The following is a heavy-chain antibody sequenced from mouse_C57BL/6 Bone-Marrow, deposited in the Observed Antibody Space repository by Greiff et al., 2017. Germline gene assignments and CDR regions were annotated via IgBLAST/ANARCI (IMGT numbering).Heavy chain of an antibody. D-gene: IGHD4-1*01. V-gene: IGHV1-69*01. CDR3: ARERLTGDCDY. J-gene: IGHJ2*01. CDR1: GYTFTSYW. Sequence: VKLQQPGAELVMPGASVKLSCKASGYTFTSYWMHWVKQRPGQGLEWIGEIDPSDSYTNYNQKFKGKSTLTVDKSSSTAYMQLSSLTSEDSAVYYCARERLTGDCDYWGQGTTLTVSS. CDR2: IDPSDSYT.